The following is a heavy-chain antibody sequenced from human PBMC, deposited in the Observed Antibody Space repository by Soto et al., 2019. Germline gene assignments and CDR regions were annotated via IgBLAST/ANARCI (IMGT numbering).Heavy chain of an antibody. D-gene: IGHD4-17*01. CDR3: ARDLYGGTANYYYYYGMDV. J-gene: IGHJ6*02. CDR1: GGSIISGDYY. Sequence: PSETLSLTCTVSGGSIISGDYYWSWIRQTPGKGLEWIGYTYYSGSTNYNPSLKSRVTISVDTSKNQFSLKLSSVTAADTAVYYCARDLYGGTANYYYYYGMDVWGQGTTVTVSS. V-gene: IGHV4-61*08. CDR2: TYYSGST.